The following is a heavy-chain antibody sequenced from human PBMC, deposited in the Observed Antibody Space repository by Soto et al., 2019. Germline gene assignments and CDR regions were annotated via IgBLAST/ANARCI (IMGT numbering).Heavy chain of an antibody. J-gene: IGHJ4*02. CDR1: GFTFSSYA. Sequence: GGSLRLSCAASGFTFSSYAMSWVRQAPGKGLEWVSAISGSGGSTYYADSVKGRFTISRDNSKDTLYLQMNSLRAEDTAVYYCARDSSGWYFDYWGQGTLVTVSS. CDR3: ARDSSGWYFDY. CDR2: ISGSGGST. D-gene: IGHD6-19*01. V-gene: IGHV3-23*01.